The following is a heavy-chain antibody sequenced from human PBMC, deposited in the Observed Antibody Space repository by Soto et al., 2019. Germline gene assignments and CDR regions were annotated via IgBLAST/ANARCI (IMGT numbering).Heavy chain of an antibody. J-gene: IGHJ4*02. Sequence: XGSLRLSCAASGFTFSNAWMSWVRQAPGKGLEWVGRIKSYTNGGTTDYAAPVKGRSAISRDDSKNTLYLQMNSLKTEDAGVYYCTTDDPINKYWGQGTLVTVSS. CDR2: IKSYTNGGTT. CDR3: TTDDPINKY. CDR1: GFTFSNAW. V-gene: IGHV3-15*01.